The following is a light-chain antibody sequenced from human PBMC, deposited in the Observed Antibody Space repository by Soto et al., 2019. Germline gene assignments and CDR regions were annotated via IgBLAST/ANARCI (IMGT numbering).Light chain of an antibody. CDR3: SSRSSYTTSSFVV. J-gene: IGLJ2*01. CDR1: SSDVGGYNY. Sequence: QSALTQPASASGSPGQSITISCTGTSSDVGGYNYVSWYQQHPGKAPKLIIYAVSNRPSGVSSRFSGSKSANTASLTISGLQAEDEADYYCSSRSSYTTSSFVVFGGGTKLTVL. CDR2: AVS. V-gene: IGLV2-14*01.